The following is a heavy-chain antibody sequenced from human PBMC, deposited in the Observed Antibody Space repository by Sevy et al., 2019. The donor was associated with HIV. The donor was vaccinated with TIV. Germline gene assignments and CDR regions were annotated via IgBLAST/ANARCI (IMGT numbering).Heavy chain of an antibody. V-gene: IGHV3-9*01. CDR2: ISWNRGTI. Sequence: GGSLRLSCAASGFTFDDYAMHWVRQAPGKGLEWVSGISWNRGTIDYADSVKGRFTISRDNRKNFLYLQLNSLTSEDTDLYYCAKDRRSTSSTFEYWGQGTLVTVSS. D-gene: IGHD6-6*01. J-gene: IGHJ4*02. CDR3: AKDRRSTSSTFEY. CDR1: GFTFDDYA.